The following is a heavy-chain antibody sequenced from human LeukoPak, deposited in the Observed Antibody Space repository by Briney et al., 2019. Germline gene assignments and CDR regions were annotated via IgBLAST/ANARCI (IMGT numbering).Heavy chain of an antibody. V-gene: IGHV3-23*01. J-gene: IGHJ4*02. CDR1: GFTFSTYA. Sequence: GGSLRLSCAASGFTFSTYAVNWVRQAPGKGLEWVSAMKGRFTISRDNSKNTLYLQMNSLRAEDTAVYYCAKGDYDFWSGYSPYYFDYWGQGTLVTVSS. CDR3: AKGDYDFWSGYSPYYFDY. D-gene: IGHD3-3*01.